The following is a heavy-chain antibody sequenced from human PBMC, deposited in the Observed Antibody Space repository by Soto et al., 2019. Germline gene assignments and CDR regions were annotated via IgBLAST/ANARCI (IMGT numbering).Heavy chain of an antibody. CDR2: IKQDGSEK. V-gene: IGHV3-7*01. CDR1: GFTFSNYW. D-gene: IGHD6-19*01. J-gene: IGHJ4*02. CDR3: AKGGRQWLVTSDITC. Sequence: GGSLRLSCAASGFTFSNYWMSWVRQAPGKGPEWLANIKQDGSEKYYMDSVMGRFTISRDNAKNSLYLQMNSLKADDAAVYYCAKGGRQWLVTSDITCWGQGALVTVSS.